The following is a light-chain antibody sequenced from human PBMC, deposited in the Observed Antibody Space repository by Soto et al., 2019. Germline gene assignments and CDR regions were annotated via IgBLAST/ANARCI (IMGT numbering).Light chain of an antibody. CDR3: QSYDSSVV. J-gene: IGLJ2*01. CDR2: VNS. Sequence: QSVLTQPPSVSGAPGQRVTTSCTGSSSNIGAGYDVHWYQQLPGTAPKLLIYVNSNRPSGVPDRFSGSKSGTSASLAITGLQAEDEADYYCQSYDSSVVFGGGTKLTVL. CDR1: SSNIGAGYD. V-gene: IGLV1-40*01.